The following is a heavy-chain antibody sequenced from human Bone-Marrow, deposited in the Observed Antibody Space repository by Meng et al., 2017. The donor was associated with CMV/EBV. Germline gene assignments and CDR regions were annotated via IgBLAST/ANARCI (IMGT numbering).Heavy chain of an antibody. V-gene: IGHV1-8*02. Sequence: ASVKVSCKASGGTFSSYTINWVRQATGQGLEWMGWMNPNSGNTGYAQKFQGRVTMTRNTSISTAYMELSSLRSEDTAVYYCARGDCSSTSCYSNYYYGMDVWGQGTTVTVSS. J-gene: IGHJ6*02. CDR1: GGTFSSYT. CDR2: MNPNSGNT. D-gene: IGHD2-2*02. CDR3: ARGDCSSTSCYSNYYYGMDV.